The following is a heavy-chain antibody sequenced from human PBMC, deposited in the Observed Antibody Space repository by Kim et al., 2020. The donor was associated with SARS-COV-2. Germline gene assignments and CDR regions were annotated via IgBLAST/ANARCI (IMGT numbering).Heavy chain of an antibody. CDR3: VRAWLTLLVGASGDVDY. Sequence: GGSLRLSCAASGFTFNSFGMHWVRQAPGKGLEWVAVISYDGSKKYYADSVKGRFTISRDNSKNTLYLQMNSLRAEDTAVYYCVRAWLTLLVGASGDVDY. CDR2: ISYDGSKK. CDR1: GFTFNSFG. V-gene: IGHV3-30-3*01. J-gene: IGHJ4*01. D-gene: IGHD3-10*01.